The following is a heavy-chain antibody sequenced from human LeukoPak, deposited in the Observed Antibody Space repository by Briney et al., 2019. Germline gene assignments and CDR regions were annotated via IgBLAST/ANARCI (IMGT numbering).Heavy chain of an antibody. D-gene: IGHD3-9*01. J-gene: IGHJ3*02. CDR3: ARVPTSYDILTGYYNDGWGAFDI. V-gene: IGHV3-66*01. CDR1: GFTVSSNY. Sequence: HPGGSLRLSCAASGFTVSSNYMSWVRQAPGKGLEWVSVIYSGGSTYYADSVKGRFTISRDNSKNTLYLQMNSLRADDTAMYYCARVPTSYDILTGYYNDGWGAFDIWGQGTMVTVSS. CDR2: IYSGGST.